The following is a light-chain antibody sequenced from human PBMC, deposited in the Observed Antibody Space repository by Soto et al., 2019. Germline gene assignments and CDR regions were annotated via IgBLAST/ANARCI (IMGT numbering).Light chain of an antibody. V-gene: IGKV3-11*01. CDR2: DAS. CDR1: QSVSSY. CDR3: QQRSNWAGT. Sequence: EVVMTQSPATLSVSPGERATLSCRASQSVSSYLAWYQQKPGQAPRLLIYDASNRATGIPARFSGSGSGTDFTLTISSLEPEDFAVYYCQQRSNWAGTFGQGTKVDI. J-gene: IGKJ1*01.